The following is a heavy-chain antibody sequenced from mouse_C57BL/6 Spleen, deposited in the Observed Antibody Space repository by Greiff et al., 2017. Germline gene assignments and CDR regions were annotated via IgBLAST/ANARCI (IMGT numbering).Heavy chain of an antibody. CDR3: ARGGITTVVDYWYFDV. Sequence: EVMLVESGPVLVKPGASVKMSCKASGYTFTDYYMNWVKQSHGKSLEWIGVINPYNGGTSYNQKFKGKATLTVDKSSSTAYMELNSLTSEDSAVYYCARGGITTVVDYWYFDVWGTGTTVTVSS. CDR1: GYTFTDYY. J-gene: IGHJ1*03. D-gene: IGHD1-1*01. V-gene: IGHV1-19*01. CDR2: INPYNGGT.